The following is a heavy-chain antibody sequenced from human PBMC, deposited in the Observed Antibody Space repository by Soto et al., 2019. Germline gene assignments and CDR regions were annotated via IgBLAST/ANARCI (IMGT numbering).Heavy chain of an antibody. CDR1: GGSISSYY. J-gene: IGHJ4*02. V-gene: IGHV4-59*08. D-gene: IGHD2-8*01. CDR2: IYYSGST. CDR3: ARLDGDELGYCTNGVCYTSYFDY. Sequence: SETLSLTCTVSGGSISSYYWSWIRQPPGKGLEWIGYIYYSGSTNYNPSLKSRVTISVDTSKNQFSLKLSSVTAADTAVYYCARLDGDELGYCTNGVCYTSYFDYWGQGTLVTVSS.